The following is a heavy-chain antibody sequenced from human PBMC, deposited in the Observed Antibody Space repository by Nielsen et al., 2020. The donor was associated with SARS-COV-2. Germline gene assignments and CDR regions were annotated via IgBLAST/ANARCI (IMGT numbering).Heavy chain of an antibody. Sequence: GESLKISCAASGFTFSSYDMHWVRQATGKGLEWVSAIGTAGDTYYPGSVKGRFTISRENAKNSLYLQMNSLRAGDTAVYYCATCSSTNCYYFDYWGQGTLVTVSS. D-gene: IGHD2-2*01. CDR1: GFTFSSYD. CDR3: ATCSSTNCYYFDY. CDR2: IGTAGDT. J-gene: IGHJ4*02. V-gene: IGHV3-13*04.